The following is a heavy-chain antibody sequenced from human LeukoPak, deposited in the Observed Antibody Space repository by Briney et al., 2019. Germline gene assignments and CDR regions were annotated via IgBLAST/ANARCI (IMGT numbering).Heavy chain of an antibody. Sequence: GGSLRLSCAASGFTFSSCSMNWVRQAPGKGLEWVSSISSSSSYIYYADSVKGRFTISRDNAKNSLYLQMNSLRAEDTAVYYCARAQLLWFGGPYDYWGQGTLVTVSS. D-gene: IGHD3-10*01. CDR2: ISSSSSYI. CDR3: ARAQLLWFGGPYDY. CDR1: GFTFSSCS. V-gene: IGHV3-21*04. J-gene: IGHJ4*02.